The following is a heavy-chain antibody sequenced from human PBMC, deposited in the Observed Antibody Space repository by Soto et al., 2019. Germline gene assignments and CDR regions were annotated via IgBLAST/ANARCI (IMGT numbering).Heavy chain of an antibody. J-gene: IGHJ4*02. CDR2: ISGSDGKT. D-gene: IGHD3-3*01. V-gene: IGHV3-23*01. Sequence: GGSLRLSCAASGFSFGSYALSWVRQAPGKGLEWVSTISGSDGKTFYADSVKGRFSISRDTSQSTLYLQMDSLRADDTAMYYCARWSYLDYWGQGTRVTVSS. CDR3: ARWSYLDY. CDR1: GFSFGSYA.